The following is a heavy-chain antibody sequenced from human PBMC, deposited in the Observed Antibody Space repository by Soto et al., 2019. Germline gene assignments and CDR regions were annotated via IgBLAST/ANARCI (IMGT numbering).Heavy chain of an antibody. D-gene: IGHD6-19*01. CDR3: ARQPFLHPQWLGRLYYFDY. J-gene: IGHJ4*02. CDR1: GGSISSSIYY. V-gene: IGHV4-39*01. CDR2: IYYSGST. Sequence: ASETLSLTCTVSGGSISSSIYYWGWIRQPPGKGLEWIGSIYYSGSTYYNPSLKSRVTISVDTSKNQFSLKLSSVTAADTAVYYCARQPFLHPQWLGRLYYFDYWGQGTLVTVSS.